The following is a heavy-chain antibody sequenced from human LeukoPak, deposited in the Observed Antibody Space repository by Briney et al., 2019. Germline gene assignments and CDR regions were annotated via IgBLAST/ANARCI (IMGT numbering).Heavy chain of an antibody. J-gene: IGHJ6*03. CDR3: ARPRATSCCSMDV. CDR2: IKQDGSDQ. Sequence: GGSLRLSCEVSGFTFSNFWMSWVRQAPGKGLEWGANIKQDGSDQFYVDSVKGRFTITRDNAKNSLFLQMNSLRAEDTAVYYCARPRATSCCSMDVWGKGTTVTVAS. V-gene: IGHV3-7*01. D-gene: IGHD2-2*01. CDR1: GFTFSNFW.